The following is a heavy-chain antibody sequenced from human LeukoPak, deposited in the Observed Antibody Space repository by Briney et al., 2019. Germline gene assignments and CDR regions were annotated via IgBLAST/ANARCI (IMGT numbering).Heavy chain of an antibody. J-gene: IGHJ3*02. D-gene: IGHD4-17*01. CDR1: GFTFSDYY. Sequence: GGSLRLSCAASGFTFSDYYMSWIRQAPGKGLEWVSYISSSSSTIYYADSVKGRFTTSRDNAKNSLYLQMNSLRAEDTAVYYCARGSVTTYPDAFDIWGQGTMVTVSS. CDR3: ARGSVTTYPDAFDI. CDR2: ISSSSSTI. V-gene: IGHV3-11*04.